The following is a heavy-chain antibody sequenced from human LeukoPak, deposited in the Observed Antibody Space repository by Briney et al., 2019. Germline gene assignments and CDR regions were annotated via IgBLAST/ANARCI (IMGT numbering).Heavy chain of an antibody. Sequence: GGSLRLSCAASGFTVSSNYMSWVRQAPGKGLEWVSVIYSGGGTYYADSVKGRFTISRDNSKNTLYLQMNSLRAEDTAVYYCAREKREKGLRFLEWSNHYYGMDVWGQGTTVTVSS. J-gene: IGHJ6*02. D-gene: IGHD3-3*01. CDR3: AREKREKGLRFLEWSNHYYGMDV. CDR1: GFTVSSNY. CDR2: IYSGGGT. V-gene: IGHV3-66*01.